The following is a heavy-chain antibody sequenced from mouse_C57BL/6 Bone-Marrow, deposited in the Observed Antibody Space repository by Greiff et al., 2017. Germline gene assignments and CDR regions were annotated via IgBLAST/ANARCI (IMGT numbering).Heavy chain of an antibody. D-gene: IGHD2-4*01. J-gene: IGHJ3*01. CDR3: TRGDYDYAGFGY. Sequence: QVQLQQSGAELVRPGASVTLSCKASGYTFTDYEMHWVKQTPVHGLEWIGAIDPETGGTAYNQKFKGKAILTADKSSSTAYMELRSLTSEDSAVYYCTRGDYDYAGFGYWGRGTLVTVSA. CDR2: IDPETGGT. V-gene: IGHV1-15*01. CDR1: GYTFTDYE.